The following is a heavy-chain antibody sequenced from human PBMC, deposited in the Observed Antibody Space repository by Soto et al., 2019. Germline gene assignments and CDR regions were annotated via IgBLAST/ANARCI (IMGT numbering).Heavy chain of an antibody. CDR1: GFTFSDYS. CDR2: ISSGGHTL. Sequence: EVQLVESGGGLVQPGGSQRLSCAASGFTFSDYSMNWVRQAPGKGLEWVSYISSGGHTLYYADSVKGRFTISKDNAQGSLYLQMNSLRAEDTAIYFCARVIDDYHYYGVDVWGQGTTVTVS. D-gene: IGHD3-16*02. J-gene: IGHJ6*02. CDR3: ARVIDDYHYYGVDV. V-gene: IGHV3-48*01.